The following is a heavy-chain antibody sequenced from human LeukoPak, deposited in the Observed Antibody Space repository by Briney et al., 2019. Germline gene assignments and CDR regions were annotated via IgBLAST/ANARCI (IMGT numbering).Heavy chain of an antibody. D-gene: IGHD3-22*01. CDR2: ISGSGGST. J-gene: IGHJ4*02. Sequence: GGSLRLSCTASGFTFSSYWMSWVRQAPGKGLEWVSAISGSGGSTYYADSVKGRFTISRDNSKNTLYLQMNSLRAEDTAVYYCAKDSGYYDVRYFDYWGQGTLVTVSS. V-gene: IGHV3-23*01. CDR3: AKDSGYYDVRYFDY. CDR1: GFTFSSYW.